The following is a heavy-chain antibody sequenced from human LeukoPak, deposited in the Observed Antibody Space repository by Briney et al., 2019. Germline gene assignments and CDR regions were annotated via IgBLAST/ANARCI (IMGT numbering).Heavy chain of an antibody. J-gene: IGHJ5*02. Sequence: GGSLRLSCAASGFTFSSYGMHWVRQAPGKGLEWVSYISSSSSTIYYAHSVKGRFTISRDNDKNSLYLQMNSLRAEDTAVYYCASLYGSGPNWFDPWGQGTLVTVSS. V-gene: IGHV3-48*01. CDR1: GFTFSSYG. CDR3: ASLYGSGPNWFDP. D-gene: IGHD3-10*01. CDR2: ISSSSSTI.